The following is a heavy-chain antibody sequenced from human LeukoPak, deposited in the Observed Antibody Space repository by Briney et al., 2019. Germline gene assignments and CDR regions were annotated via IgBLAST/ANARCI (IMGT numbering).Heavy chain of an antibody. J-gene: IGHJ5*02. CDR3: ARQRGYYYDSSGRFDP. V-gene: IGHV4-4*07. D-gene: IGHD3-22*01. CDR1: GVSISSYY. CDR2: IYTSGST. Sequence: SETLSLTCTVSGVSISSYYWSWIRQPAGKGLEWIGRIYTSGSTNYNPSLKSRVTMSVDTSKNQFSLKLSSVTAADTAVYYCARQRGYYYDSSGRFDPWGQGTLVTVSS.